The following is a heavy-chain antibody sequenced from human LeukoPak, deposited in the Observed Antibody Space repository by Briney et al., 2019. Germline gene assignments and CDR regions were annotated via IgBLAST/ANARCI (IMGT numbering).Heavy chain of an antibody. V-gene: IGHV1-24*01. D-gene: IGHD2-15*01. J-gene: IGHJ5*02. CDR1: GYTLTELS. Sequence: RASVKVSCKVSGYTLTELSMHWVRQAPGKGLEWMGGFDPEDGETIYAQKFQGRVTMTEDTSTDTAYMELSSLRSEDTAVYYCATARYCGGGSCSHWFDPWGQGTLVTVSS. CDR3: ATARYCGGGSCSHWFDP. CDR2: FDPEDGET.